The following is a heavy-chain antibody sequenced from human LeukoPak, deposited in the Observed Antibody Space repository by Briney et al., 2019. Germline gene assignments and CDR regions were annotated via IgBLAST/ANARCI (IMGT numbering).Heavy chain of an antibody. J-gene: IGHJ5*02. V-gene: IGHV4-4*07. Sequence: PSETLSLTCTVSGASISSFFWSWIRQPAGKGLEWVGRIYSSVSTNFNPSLKRRLTMSLDTSMNQLSLTLSSVTAADTAVYYCARFSGLEGIPSAFNWFDPWGQGTLVTVSS. CDR3: ARFSGLEGIPSAFNWFDP. D-gene: IGHD2-2*01. CDR1: GASISSFF. CDR2: IYSSVST.